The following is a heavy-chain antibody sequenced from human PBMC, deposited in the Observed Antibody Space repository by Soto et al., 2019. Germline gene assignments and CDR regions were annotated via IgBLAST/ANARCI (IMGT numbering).Heavy chain of an antibody. CDR2: ISAYNGNT. CDR1: GYTFTSYG. CDR3: ARGGYCSSTSCYTHRHDYYGMDV. J-gene: IGHJ6*02. V-gene: IGHV1-18*04. D-gene: IGHD2-2*02. Sequence: ASVKVSCKASGYTFTSYGISWVRQAPGQGLEWMGWISAYNGNTNYAQKLQGRVTMTTDTSTSTAYMELRSLRSDDTAVYYCARGGYCSSTSCYTHRHDYYGMDVWGQGTTVTVSS.